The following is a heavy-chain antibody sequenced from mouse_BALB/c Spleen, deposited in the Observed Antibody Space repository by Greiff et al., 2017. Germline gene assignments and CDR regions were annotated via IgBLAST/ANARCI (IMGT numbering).Heavy chain of an antibody. D-gene: IGHD2-4*01. CDR3: ARPYDYDAYAMDY. J-gene: IGHJ4*01. CDR2: IDTSDSYT. V-gene: IGHV1-69*01. CDR1: GYTFTDYW. Sequence: QGQLQQPGAELVMPGASVKMSCKASGYTFTDYWMHWVKQRPGQGLEWIGAIDTSDSYTSYNQKFKGKATLTVDESSSTAYMQLSSLTSEDSAVYYCARPYDYDAYAMDYWGQGTSVTVSS.